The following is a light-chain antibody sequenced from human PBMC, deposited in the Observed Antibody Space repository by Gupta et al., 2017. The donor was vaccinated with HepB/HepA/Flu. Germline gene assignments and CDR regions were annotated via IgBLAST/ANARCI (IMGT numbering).Light chain of an antibody. CDR3: CSYAGSSTVV. CDR1: SSDVGSYNL. V-gene: IGLV2-23*01. J-gene: IGLJ3*02. Sequence: SALTQPASVSGSPGQSITISCTGTSSDVGSYNLVSWYQQHPGTAPKLMIYEGSQRPSGVSNRFSGSKSGNTASLTISGLQAEDEADYYCCSYAGSSTVVFGGGTKLTVL. CDR2: EGS.